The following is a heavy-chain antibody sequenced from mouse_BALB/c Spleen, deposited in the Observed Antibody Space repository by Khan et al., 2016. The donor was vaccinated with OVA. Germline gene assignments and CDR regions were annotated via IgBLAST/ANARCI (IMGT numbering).Heavy chain of an antibody. Sequence: QVQLQQSGAELARPGASVKLSCKASGYTFTDYYINWVKQRPGQGLEWIGEISPGSGDTYYNERFKGKATLTADKSSSTAYMQLSSLPSEASAVDFCTRRNYFGYTFAYWGQGTLVTVSA. CDR2: ISPGSGDT. CDR1: GYTFTDYY. D-gene: IGHD1-2*01. J-gene: IGHJ3*01. V-gene: IGHV1-77*01. CDR3: TRRNYFGYTFAY.